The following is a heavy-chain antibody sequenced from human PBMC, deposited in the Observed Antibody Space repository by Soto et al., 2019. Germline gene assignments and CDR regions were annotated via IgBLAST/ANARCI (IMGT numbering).Heavy chain of an antibody. J-gene: IGHJ4*02. Sequence: GGSLRLSCAASGFTFSDYYMSWIRQAPGKGLEWVSYISSSGSTIYYADSVKGRFTISRDNAKNSLYLQMNSLRAEDTAVYYCARDLYGDYVMSSSADYWGQGTLVTVSS. D-gene: IGHD4-17*01. CDR2: ISSSGSTI. CDR3: ARDLYGDYVMSSSADY. V-gene: IGHV3-11*01. CDR1: GFTFSDYY.